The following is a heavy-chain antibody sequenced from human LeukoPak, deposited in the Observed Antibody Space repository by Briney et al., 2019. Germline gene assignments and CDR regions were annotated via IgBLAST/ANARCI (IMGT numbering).Heavy chain of an antibody. Sequence: SQTLSLTCTVSGGSISSGGYYWSWIRQHPGKGLEWIGYIYYSGSTYYNPSLKSRVTISVDMSKNQFSLKLSSVTAADTAVYYCAREAAAGTENWFDPWGQGTLVTVSS. CDR1: GGSISSGGYY. J-gene: IGHJ5*02. CDR2: IYYSGST. V-gene: IGHV4-31*03. CDR3: AREAAAGTENWFDP. D-gene: IGHD6-13*01.